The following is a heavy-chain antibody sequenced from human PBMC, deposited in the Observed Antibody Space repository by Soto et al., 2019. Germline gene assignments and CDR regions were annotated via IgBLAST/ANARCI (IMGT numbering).Heavy chain of an antibody. V-gene: IGHV4-39*01. Sequence: SETLSLTCSVSGGSMNDVTHYWAWIRQPPGKGLEWIATTYYTGSTHYNSSLKSRATISVDTSQNQFSLELTSVTAADTAVHHCASARYFGVDVWGHGTTVTVSS. CDR2: TYYTGST. J-gene: IGHJ6*02. CDR1: GGSMNDVTHY. D-gene: IGHD5-18*01. CDR3: ASARYFGVDV.